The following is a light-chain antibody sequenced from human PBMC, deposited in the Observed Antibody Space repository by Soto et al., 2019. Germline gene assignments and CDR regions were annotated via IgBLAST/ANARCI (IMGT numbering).Light chain of an antibody. V-gene: IGLV2-14*01. Sequence: QSALTQPASVSGSPGQSITISCTGTSSDVGGYNYVSWYQQHPGKAPKLMIYDVSNRPSGVSYRFSGSKSGNTASLTISGLQAEDEADYYCSSYTSSSTLHVFGTGTKLTVL. J-gene: IGLJ1*01. CDR3: SSYTSSSTLHV. CDR2: DVS. CDR1: SSDVGGYNY.